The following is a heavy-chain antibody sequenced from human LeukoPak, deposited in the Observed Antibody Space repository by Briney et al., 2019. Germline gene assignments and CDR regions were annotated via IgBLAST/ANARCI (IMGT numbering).Heavy chain of an antibody. V-gene: IGHV4-39*07. Sequence: PSETLSLTCTVSGGSISSSSYYWGWIRQPPGKGLEWIGSIYYSGSTYYNPSLKSRVTISVDTSKNQFSLKLSSVTAADTAVYYCASGYSSSWYGELFDYWGQGTLVTVSS. D-gene: IGHD6-13*01. CDR1: GGSISSSSYY. CDR2: IYYSGST. J-gene: IGHJ4*02. CDR3: ASGYSSSWYGELFDY.